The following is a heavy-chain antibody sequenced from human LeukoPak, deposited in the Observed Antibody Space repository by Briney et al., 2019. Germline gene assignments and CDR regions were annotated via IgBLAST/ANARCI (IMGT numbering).Heavy chain of an antibody. CDR1: GFTFSSYS. V-gene: IGHV3-21*01. Sequence: GGSLRLSCAASGFTFSSYSMNWVRQAPGKGLEWVSSISSSSSYIYYADSVKGRFTISRDNAKNSLYLQMNSLRAEDTAVYYCARGGPSGGNSRIDYWGQGTLVTVSS. D-gene: IGHD4-23*01. CDR3: ARGGPSGGNSRIDY. CDR2: ISSSSSYI. J-gene: IGHJ4*02.